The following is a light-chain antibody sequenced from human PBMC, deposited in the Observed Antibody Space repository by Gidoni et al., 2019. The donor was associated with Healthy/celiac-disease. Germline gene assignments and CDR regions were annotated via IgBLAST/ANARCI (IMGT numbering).Light chain of an antibody. J-gene: IGLJ2*01. Sequence: QSALTQPASVSGSPGQSITISCTGTSSDVGSYNLVSWYQQHPGKAPKLMIYEVSKRPSGVSNRFSGSKSGNTASLTISGLQKDEADYYCCSYAGSSTFHVVFGGGTKLTVL. CDR3: CSYAGSSTFHVV. V-gene: IGLV2-23*02. CDR1: SSDVGSYNL. CDR2: EVS.